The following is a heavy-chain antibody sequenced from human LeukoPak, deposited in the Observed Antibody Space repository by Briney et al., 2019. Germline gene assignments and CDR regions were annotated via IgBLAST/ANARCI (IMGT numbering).Heavy chain of an antibody. D-gene: IGHD3-3*01. CDR1: GGSFSGYY. Sequence: SETLSLTCAVYGGSFSGYYWSWIRQPPGKGLEWIGEINHSGSTNYNPSLKSRVTMSVDTSKNQFSLKLSSVTAADTAVYYCARDLEWLNGVIDYWGQGTLVTVSS. CDR2: INHSGST. CDR3: ARDLEWLNGVIDY. J-gene: IGHJ4*02. V-gene: IGHV4-34*01.